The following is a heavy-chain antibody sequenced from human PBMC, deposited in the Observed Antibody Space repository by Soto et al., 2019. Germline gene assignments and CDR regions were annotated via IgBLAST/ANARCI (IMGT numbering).Heavy chain of an antibody. CDR2: ISYDGSNK. Sequence: ESGGGVVQPGRSLRLSCAASGFTFSSYGMHWVRQAPGKGLEWVAVISYDGSNKYYADSVKGRFTISRDNSKNTLYLQMNSLRAEDTAVYYCAKEDSSSWPLFDYWGQGTLVTVSS. V-gene: IGHV3-30*18. CDR1: GFTFSSYG. J-gene: IGHJ4*02. D-gene: IGHD6-13*01. CDR3: AKEDSSSWPLFDY.